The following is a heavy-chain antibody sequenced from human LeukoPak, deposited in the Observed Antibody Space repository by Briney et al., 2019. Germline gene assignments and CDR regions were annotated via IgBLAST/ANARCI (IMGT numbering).Heavy chain of an antibody. D-gene: IGHD3-10*01. V-gene: IGHV3-7*01. CDR3: ASRYYYGSGRWSGNYYGMDV. Sequence: GGSLRLSCAASGFTFSSYWMSWVRQAPGKGLEWVANIKQDGSEKYYVDSVKGRFTISRDNAKNSLYLHMNSLRAEDTAVYYCASRYYYGSGRWSGNYYGMDVWGQGTTVTVSS. CDR2: IKQDGSEK. J-gene: IGHJ6*02. CDR1: GFTFSSYW.